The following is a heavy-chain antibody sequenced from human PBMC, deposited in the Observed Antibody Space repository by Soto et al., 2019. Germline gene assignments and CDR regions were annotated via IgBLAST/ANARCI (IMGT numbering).Heavy chain of an antibody. Sequence: GGCLRLSCEASRFSIRNYWMHWVRHVPRDGLGWVSCINGDASSTTYAESVKGRFTIARDDAKNTVYLQMTGLRAEDTAGYFCARDRSYAMEVWGQGTRVTVSS. CDR2: INGDASST. V-gene: IGHV3-74*01. CDR1: RFSIRNYW. CDR3: ARDRSYAMEV. J-gene: IGHJ6*02.